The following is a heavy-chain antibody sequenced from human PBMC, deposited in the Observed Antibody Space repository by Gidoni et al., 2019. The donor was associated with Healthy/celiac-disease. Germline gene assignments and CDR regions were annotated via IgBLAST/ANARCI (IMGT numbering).Heavy chain of an antibody. Sequence: QVQLVESGGGVVQPGRSLRLSCAASGFTFSSYGMHWVRQAPGKGLEWVAVISYDGSNKYYADSVKGRFTISRDNSKNTLYLQMNSLRAEDTAVYYCAKSYYDSSGYYPNYYYYMDVWGKGTTVTVSS. J-gene: IGHJ6*03. CDR3: AKSYYDSSGYYPNYYYYMDV. D-gene: IGHD3-22*01. CDR1: GFTFSSYG. CDR2: ISYDGSNK. V-gene: IGHV3-30*18.